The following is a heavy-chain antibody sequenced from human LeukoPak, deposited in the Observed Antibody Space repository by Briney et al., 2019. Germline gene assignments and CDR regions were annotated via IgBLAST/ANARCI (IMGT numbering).Heavy chain of an antibody. CDR3: ARGRVRTIFGVVGRGAFDI. Sequence: GGSLRLSCAASGFNFIDYYMSWIRQAPGKGLEWISYISNTGMTIYYADSVKGRFTISRDNAKNSLYLQMHSLRAEDTAVYYCARGRVRTIFGVVGRGAFDIWGQGTMVTVSS. CDR1: GFNFIDYY. D-gene: IGHD3-3*01. J-gene: IGHJ3*02. V-gene: IGHV3-11*01. CDR2: ISNTGMTI.